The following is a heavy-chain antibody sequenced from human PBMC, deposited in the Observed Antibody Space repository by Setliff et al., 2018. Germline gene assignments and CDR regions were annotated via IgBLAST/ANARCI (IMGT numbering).Heavy chain of an antibody. V-gene: IGHV4-39*07. CDR3: ARTLYDYDILTGPGYYFDY. Sequence: SETLSLTCTVSGGSISSSSYYWGWIRQPPGKGLEWIGSIYYSGSTYYNPSLKSRVTISVDTSKNQFSLKLSSVTAADTAVYYCARTLYDYDILTGPGYYFDYWGQGTLGTAPQ. J-gene: IGHJ4*02. CDR2: IYYSGST. D-gene: IGHD3-9*01. CDR1: GGSISSSSYY.